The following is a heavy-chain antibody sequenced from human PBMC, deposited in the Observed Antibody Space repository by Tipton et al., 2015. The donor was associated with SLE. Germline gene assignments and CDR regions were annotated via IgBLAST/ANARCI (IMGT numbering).Heavy chain of an antibody. CDR3: VVCSPSSCAYFDY. Sequence: TLSLTCTVSGGVISEYYLGWIRQPAGKGLEWIGRIYTGGKTKDNPSLESRVTLSADASKAQFSLKLTSVTAAYTAVYYCVVCSPSSCAYFDYWGQGRLVTVSS. V-gene: IGHV4-4*07. J-gene: IGHJ4*02. CDR1: GGVISEYY. CDR2: IYTGGKT. D-gene: IGHD2-2*01.